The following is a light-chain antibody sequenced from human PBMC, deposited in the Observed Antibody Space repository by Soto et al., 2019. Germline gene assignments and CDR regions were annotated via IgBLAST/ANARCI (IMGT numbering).Light chain of an antibody. J-gene: IGKJ1*01. Sequence: EFVLTQSPGTLSLSPGERATLSCRASQTVRNNYLAWYQQKPGQAPRLLIYGASSRATGIPDRFSGSGSGTDFTLTISRLEPEDFAVYYCQQYGNSRWTFGQGTKVDIK. CDR2: GAS. CDR1: QTVRNNY. V-gene: IGKV3-20*01. CDR3: QQYGNSRWT.